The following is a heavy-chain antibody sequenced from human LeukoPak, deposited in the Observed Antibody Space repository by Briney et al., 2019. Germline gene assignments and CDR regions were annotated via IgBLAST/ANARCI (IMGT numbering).Heavy chain of an antibody. V-gene: IGHV3-74*01. J-gene: IGHJ3*02. D-gene: IGHD5-18*01. CDR1: GFTFSNYW. CDR3: AREDTAMADAFDI. Sequence: GGSLRLSCAASGFTFSNYWMHWVRQAPGEGLVWVSRSSTDGSRTSYADSVKGRFTISRDNAKNTLYLQMNSLRAEDTAVYYCAREDTAMADAFDIWGQGTMVTVSS. CDR2: SSTDGSRT.